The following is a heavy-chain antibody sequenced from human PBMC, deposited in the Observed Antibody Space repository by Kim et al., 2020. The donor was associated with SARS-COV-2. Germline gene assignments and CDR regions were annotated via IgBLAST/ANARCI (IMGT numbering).Heavy chain of an antibody. Sequence: ASVKVSCKASGYTFTSYGISWVRQAPGQGLEWMGWISAYNGNTNYAQKLQGRVTMTTDTSTSTAYMELRSLRSDDTAVYYCARAIIRDYGGNRNYFDYWGQGTLVTVSS. CDR3: ARAIIRDYGGNRNYFDY. CDR2: ISAYNGNT. D-gene: IGHD4-17*01. CDR1: GYTFTSYG. V-gene: IGHV1-18*01. J-gene: IGHJ4*02.